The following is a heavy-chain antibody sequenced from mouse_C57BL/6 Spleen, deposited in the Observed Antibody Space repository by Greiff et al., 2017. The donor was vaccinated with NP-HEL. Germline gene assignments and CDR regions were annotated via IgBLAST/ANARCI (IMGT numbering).Heavy chain of an antibody. Sequence: QVQLQQPGAELVRPGSSVKLSCKASGYTFTSYWMHWVKQRPIQGLEWIGNIDPSDSETHYNQKFKDKATLTADKSSSTAYMQLSSLTSEDSAGYCCAKGHYGNSIDYWGQGTTLTVSS. D-gene: IGHD1-1*01. CDR2: IDPSDSET. J-gene: IGHJ2*01. CDR3: AKGHYGNSIDY. V-gene: IGHV1-52*01. CDR1: GYTFTSYW.